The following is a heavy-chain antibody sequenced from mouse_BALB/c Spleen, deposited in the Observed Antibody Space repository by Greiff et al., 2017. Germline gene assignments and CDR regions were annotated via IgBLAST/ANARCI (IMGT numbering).Heavy chain of an antibody. CDR3: ARGGYYGSDYYAMDY. D-gene: IGHD1-1*01. J-gene: IGHJ4*01. CDR2: ILPGSGST. V-gene: IGHV1-9*01. CDR1: GYTFSSYW. Sequence: VKLQQSGAELMKPGASVKISCKATGYTFSSYWIEWVKQRPGHGLEWIGEILPGSGSTNYNEKFKGKATFTADTSSNTAYMQLSSLTSEDSAVYYCARGGYYGSDYYAMDYWGQGTSVTVAS.